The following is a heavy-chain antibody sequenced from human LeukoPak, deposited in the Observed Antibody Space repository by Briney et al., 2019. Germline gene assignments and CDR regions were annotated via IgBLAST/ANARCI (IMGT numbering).Heavy chain of an antibody. V-gene: IGHV3-66*02. CDR1: GFTVSSNY. CDR2: IYSGGTT. CDR3: ARAYYYGSGNYFNNWFDP. D-gene: IGHD3-10*01. Sequence: GGSLRLSCAASGFTVSSNYMSWVRQAPGKGLEWVSIIYSGGTTYYADSVKGRFTISRDNSKNTLYLQMNSLRAEDTAVYYCARAYYYGSGNYFNNWFDPWGQGTLVTVSS. J-gene: IGHJ5*02.